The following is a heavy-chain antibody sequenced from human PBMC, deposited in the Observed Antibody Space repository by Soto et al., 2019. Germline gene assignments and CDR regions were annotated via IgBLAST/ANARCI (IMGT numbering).Heavy chain of an antibody. Sequence: EVQLVESGGGLVKPGGSLRLSCAASGFTFSSYSINWVRQAPGKGLEWVSSISSSSSYIYYADSVKGRFTISRDNAKNSLYLQMNSLRAEDTAVYYCARDLGGDCSSTSCHGWGQGTLVTVSS. CDR1: GFTFSSYS. CDR3: ARDLGGDCSSTSCHG. D-gene: IGHD2-2*01. J-gene: IGHJ4*02. V-gene: IGHV3-21*01. CDR2: ISSSSSYI.